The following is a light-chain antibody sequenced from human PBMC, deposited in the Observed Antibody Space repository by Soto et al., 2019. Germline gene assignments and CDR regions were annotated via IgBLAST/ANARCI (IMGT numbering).Light chain of an antibody. CDR2: SAS. CDR3: QQSYSSLFT. Sequence: DIQMTQSPPSLSVSVGDRVTITCRASQSVSDNVNWYQHKPGEVPKLLIHSASFLQSGVPSRISGSGYGTDFTLTISSPQPEDFATYYCQQSYSSLFTFGGGTRVEIK. CDR1: QSVSDN. J-gene: IGKJ4*01. V-gene: IGKV1-39*01.